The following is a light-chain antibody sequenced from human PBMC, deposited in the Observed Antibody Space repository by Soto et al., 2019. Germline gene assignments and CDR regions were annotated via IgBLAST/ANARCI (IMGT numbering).Light chain of an antibody. CDR1: QSLLTSNGYDS. V-gene: IGKV2-28*01. CDR3: MQGLQIPIT. J-gene: IGKJ5*01. CDR2: LGS. Sequence: DIVMTQSPLSLPVTPGESASISCRSSQSLLTSNGYDSLHWYVQKAGQSPQLLVYLGSIRASGVPDRFSVSGSGTDFTLQINRVEAEDVGVYYCMQGLQIPITGGQGTGLEMK.